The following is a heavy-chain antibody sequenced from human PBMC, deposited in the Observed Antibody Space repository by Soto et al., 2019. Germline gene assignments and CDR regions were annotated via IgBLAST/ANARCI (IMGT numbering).Heavy chain of an antibody. Sequence: NPSETLSLTCAVYGGSFSGYYWSWIRQPPGKGLEWIGEINHSGSTNYNPSLKSRVTISVDTSKNQFSLKLSSVTAADTAVYYCARFYCGGDCYLPYYYYYGMDVCGQGTTVTVSS. CDR2: INHSGST. CDR3: ARFYCGGDCYLPYYYYYGMDV. J-gene: IGHJ6*02. D-gene: IGHD2-21*02. V-gene: IGHV4-34*01. CDR1: GGSFSGYY.